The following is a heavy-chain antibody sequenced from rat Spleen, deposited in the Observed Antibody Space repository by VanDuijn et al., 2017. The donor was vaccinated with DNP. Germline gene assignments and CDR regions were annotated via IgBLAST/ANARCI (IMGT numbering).Heavy chain of an antibody. CDR1: GFTFRDHY. D-gene: IGHD1-11*01. Sequence: EVQLVESGGGLVQPGRSLKLSCAASGFTFRDHYMAWVRQIPQKGLEWVASISYAGRDTYYGGSFQGRFTISRDNAKSTLYLQMNSLRSEDTATYYCARDAGGPFDYWGQGVMVTVSS. CDR2: ISYAGRDT. J-gene: IGHJ2*01. CDR3: ARDAGGPFDY. V-gene: IGHV5-22*01.